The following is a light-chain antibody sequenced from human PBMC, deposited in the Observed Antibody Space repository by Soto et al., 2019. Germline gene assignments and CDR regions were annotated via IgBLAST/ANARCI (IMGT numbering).Light chain of an antibody. Sequence: DIQMTQSPSSLSASVGDRVTITCQASQDISNYLNWYQQKPGKAPKLLIYDASNVETAVPSRFRGSGSETDFTFASSSLQPEDIATYYWQQYDNLPLTFGGGTKVEIK. CDR1: QDISNY. J-gene: IGKJ4*01. CDR3: QQYDNLPLT. CDR2: DAS. V-gene: IGKV1-33*01.